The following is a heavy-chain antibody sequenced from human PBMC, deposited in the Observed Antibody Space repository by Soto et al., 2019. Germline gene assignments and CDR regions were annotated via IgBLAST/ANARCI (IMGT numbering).Heavy chain of an antibody. D-gene: IGHD6-13*01. CDR3: ARAAAGITVVSSDAFDI. V-gene: IGHV4-30-4*01. J-gene: IGHJ3*02. CDR2: IYYSGST. CDR1: GRSISSCDYY. Sequence: SAPLSLTGTVSGRSISSCDYYWSWIRQPPGKGLEWIGYIYYSGSTYYNPSLKSRVTISVDTSKNQFSLKLSSVTAADTAVYYCARAAAGITVVSSDAFDIWGQGTMVTVSS.